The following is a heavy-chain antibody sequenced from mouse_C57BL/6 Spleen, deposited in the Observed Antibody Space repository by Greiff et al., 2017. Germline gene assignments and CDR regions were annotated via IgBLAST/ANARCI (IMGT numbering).Heavy chain of an antibody. CDR3: ARRGNYYGSSYGGYFDV. CDR2: IDPSDSET. Sequence: QVHLKQPGAELVRPGSSVKLSCKASGYTFTSYWMHWVKQRPIQGLEWIGNIDPSDSETHYNQKFKDKATLTVDKSSSTDYMQLSSLTSEDSAVYYCARRGNYYGSSYGGYFDVWGTGTTVTVSS. D-gene: IGHD1-1*01. J-gene: IGHJ1*03. V-gene: IGHV1-52*01. CDR1: GYTFTSYW.